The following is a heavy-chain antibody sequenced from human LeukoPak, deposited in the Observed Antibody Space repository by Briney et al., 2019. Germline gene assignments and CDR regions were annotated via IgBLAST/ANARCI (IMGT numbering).Heavy chain of an antibody. CDR3: VKGTGFTYYDSRGGFEI. D-gene: IGHD3-22*01. V-gene: IGHV3-43*02. CDR2: ITGTGGTK. CDR1: GFTFDDYA. Sequence: GGSLRLSCVASGFTFDDYAMHWVRQAPGKPLEWVSLITGTGGTKFLADSVKGRFTISRDNSKNSLYLQMNSLTTEDTALYYCVKGTGFTYYDSRGGFEIWGQGTMILVSS. J-gene: IGHJ3*02.